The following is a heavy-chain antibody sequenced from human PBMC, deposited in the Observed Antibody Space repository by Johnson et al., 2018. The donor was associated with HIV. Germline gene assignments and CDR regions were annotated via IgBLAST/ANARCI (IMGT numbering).Heavy chain of an antibody. D-gene: IGHD1-1*01. CDR3: TTGAFHAYDM. Sequence: QVQLVESGGGVVQPGRSLRLSCVASGFTFRSYGMHWVRQAPGKGLAWVAFIRYDGSNKYYADSVKGRFTISRDNSKNTLYLQMNSLRAEDTAVYYCTTGAFHAYDMWGQGTMVTVSS. J-gene: IGHJ3*02. CDR2: IRYDGSNK. V-gene: IGHV3-33*08. CDR1: GFTFRSYG.